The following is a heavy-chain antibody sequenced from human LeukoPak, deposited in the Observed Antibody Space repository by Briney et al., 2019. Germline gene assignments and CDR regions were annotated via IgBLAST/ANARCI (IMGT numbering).Heavy chain of an antibody. J-gene: IGHJ4*02. V-gene: IGHV4-59*01. CDR1: GGSISNYY. CDR3: ARERDSGSTFDY. Sequence: SETLSLTCTVSGGSISNYYWGWIRQPPGKGLEWIGYIYYSGTTKYNPSPKSRVTISVDMSMNQFSLKLRSVTAADTAVYYCARERDSGSTFDYWGQGTLVTVSS. D-gene: IGHD1-26*01. CDR2: IYYSGTT.